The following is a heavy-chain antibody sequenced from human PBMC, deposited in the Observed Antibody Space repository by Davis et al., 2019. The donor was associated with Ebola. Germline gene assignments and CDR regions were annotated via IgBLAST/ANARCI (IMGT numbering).Heavy chain of an antibody. D-gene: IGHD1-1*01. V-gene: IGHV3-23*01. CDR1: VITFSSYA. Sequence: GESLKISCTDSVITFSSYAMTWVRQAPGKGLEWVSAISGSGGSTYYADSVKGRFTISRDNSKNTLYLQMNSLRSDDTAVYYCARAQFPTTSDHWGQGTLVTVSS. J-gene: IGHJ4*02. CDR3: ARAQFPTTSDH. CDR2: ISGSGGST.